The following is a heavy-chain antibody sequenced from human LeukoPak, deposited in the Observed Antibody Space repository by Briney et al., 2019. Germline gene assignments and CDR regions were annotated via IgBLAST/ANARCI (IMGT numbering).Heavy chain of an antibody. CDR1: GDSVCSGTYY. V-gene: IGHV4-61*02. J-gene: IGHJ4*02. CDR2: IHTSGNT. Sequence: SETLSLTCIVSGDSVCSGTYYWTWLRQPAGKGLEWIGRIHTSGNTNYSPSLKSRVTISRDTSKNQFSLRLTSVTAADTAVYYCVRDWNGDYFDYWGQGTLVTVSS. CDR3: VRDWNGDYFDY. D-gene: IGHD1-1*01.